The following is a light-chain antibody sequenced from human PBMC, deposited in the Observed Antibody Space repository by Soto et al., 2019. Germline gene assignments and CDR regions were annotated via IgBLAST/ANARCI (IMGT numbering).Light chain of an antibody. CDR2: DSN. J-gene: IGLJ1*01. CDR1: SSNIGAGRD. CDR3: QSYGTTLSGLYV. Sequence: QSVLTQPPSASGAPGQRVTISCTGSSSNIGAGRDVHWYRQAPGAATNFLISDSNHRPSGVPDRFSVSKSGASAFLAITGRRAEDEGDYFCQSYGTTLSGLYVFGTGTKVTVL. V-gene: IGLV1-40*01.